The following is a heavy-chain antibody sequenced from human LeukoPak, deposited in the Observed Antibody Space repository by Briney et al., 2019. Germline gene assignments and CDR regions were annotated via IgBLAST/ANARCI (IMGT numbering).Heavy chain of an antibody. J-gene: IGHJ4*02. CDR2: VSGSVGST. V-gene: IGHV3-23*01. CDR1: GFTFSNYA. D-gene: IGHD4-11*01. CDR3: ARDYTVARYLEF. Sequence: GGSLRLSCAASGFTFSNYAMTWVRQAPGKGLEWVSAVSGSVGSTYYADSVKGRFTISRDNSKNTLYLQMNSLRAEDTAVYYCARDYTVARYLEFWGQGTLVTVSS.